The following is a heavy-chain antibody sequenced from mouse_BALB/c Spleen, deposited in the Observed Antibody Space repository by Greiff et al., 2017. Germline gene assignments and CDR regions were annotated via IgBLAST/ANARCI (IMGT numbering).Heavy chain of an antibody. CDR3: ARHGGYDALYAMDY. D-gene: IGHD2-2*01. CDR1: GFTFSSYT. CDR2: ISNGGGST. J-gene: IGHJ4*01. V-gene: IGHV5-12-2*01. Sequence: EVKVEESGGGLVQPGGSLKLSCAASGFTFSSYTMSWVRQTPEKRLEWVAYISNGGGSTYYPDTVKGRFTISRDNAKNTLYLQMSSLKSEDTAMYYCARHGGYDALYAMDYWGQGTSVTVSS.